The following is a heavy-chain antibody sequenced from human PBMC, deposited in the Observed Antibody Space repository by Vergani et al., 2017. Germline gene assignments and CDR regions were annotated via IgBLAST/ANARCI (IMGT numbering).Heavy chain of an antibody. CDR2: IYTSGST. Sequence: QVQLQESGPGLVKPSETLSLTCTVSGGSISSYYWSWIRQPAGKGLEWIGRIYTSGSTNYNPSLKSRVTMSVDTSKNQFSLQLSSVTAADTAVYYCARADTPHYYGSGSYSEEYFDYWGQGTLVTVSS. V-gene: IGHV4-4*07. D-gene: IGHD3-10*01. CDR1: GGSISSYY. CDR3: ARADTPHYYGSGSYSEEYFDY. J-gene: IGHJ4*02.